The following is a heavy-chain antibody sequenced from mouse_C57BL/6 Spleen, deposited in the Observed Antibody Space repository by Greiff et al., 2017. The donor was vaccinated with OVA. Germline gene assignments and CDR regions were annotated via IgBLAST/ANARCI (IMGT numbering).Heavy chain of an antibody. V-gene: IGHV1-61*01. CDR3: VYSNYEYYYAMDY. CDR2: IYPSDSET. D-gene: IGHD2-5*01. Sequence: QVQLQQPGAELVRPGSSVKLSCKASGYTFTSYWMDWVKQRPGQGLEWIGNIYPSDSETHYNQKFKDKSTLTVDKSSSTAYMQLSSLTSEDSSVDYCVYSNYEYYYAMDYWGQGTSVTVSS. J-gene: IGHJ4*01. CDR1: GYTFTSYW.